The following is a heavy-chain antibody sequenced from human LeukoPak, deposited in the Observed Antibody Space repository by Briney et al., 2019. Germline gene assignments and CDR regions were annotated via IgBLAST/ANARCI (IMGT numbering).Heavy chain of an antibody. CDR3: ANEGSLDAFDI. J-gene: IGHJ3*02. Sequence: GGSLRLSCAASGFIFSDYYMSWIRQAPAKGLEWVSYISSGGSTIYYADSVKGRFTISRDNAKNSLYLQMNSLRAEDTAVYYCANEGSLDAFDIWGQGTMVTVSS. V-gene: IGHV3-11*04. D-gene: IGHD1-26*01. CDR1: GFIFSDYY. CDR2: ISSGGSTI.